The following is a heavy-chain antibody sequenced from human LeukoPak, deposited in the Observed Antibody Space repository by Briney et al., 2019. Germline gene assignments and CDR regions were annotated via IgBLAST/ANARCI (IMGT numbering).Heavy chain of an antibody. CDR1: GFTFTDYW. V-gene: IGHV3-74*01. Sequence: PGGSLRLSCAASGFTFTDYWMHWARQTPGKGLVWVSRITIDGSDTTYADSVKGRFTISRDNAQNTLYLQMNSLRAEDTAVYYCVVGYPYYFNYWGQGTLVTVSS. D-gene: IGHD6-25*01. CDR3: VVGYPYYFNY. J-gene: IGHJ4*02. CDR2: ITIDGSDT.